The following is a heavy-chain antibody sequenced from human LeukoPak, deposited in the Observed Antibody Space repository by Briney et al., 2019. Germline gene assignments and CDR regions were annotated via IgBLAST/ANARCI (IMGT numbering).Heavy chain of an antibody. CDR3: GRAGFGAAYNRFYYYMDV. CDR2: IFHSGIA. CDR1: NYPITSDYY. Sequence: SETLSLTCAVSNYPITSDYYWVWIRQPPGQGLEWIGQIFHSGIAHYNPSLKSRVTMSVDTSRSQFSVNLNSVTAADTAVYFCGRAGFGAAYNRFYYYMDVWGKGTTVTVSS. J-gene: IGHJ6*03. D-gene: IGHD3-16*01. V-gene: IGHV4-38-2*01.